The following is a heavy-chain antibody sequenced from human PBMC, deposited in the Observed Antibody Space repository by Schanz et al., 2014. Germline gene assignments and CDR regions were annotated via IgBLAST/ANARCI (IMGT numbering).Heavy chain of an antibody. Sequence: VQLVQSGAEVKRPGASVRVSCKASGYTFTSYDINWVRQAPGQGLEWLGWMNPNSGNPGFAQKCRGRVTMTRNTSMSTAYIELHILTSEDTAVYYCARGRTFDYWGQGTLVTVSS. CDR3: ARGRTFDY. V-gene: IGHV1-8*01. J-gene: IGHJ4*02. CDR1: GYTFTSYD. CDR2: MNPNSGNP.